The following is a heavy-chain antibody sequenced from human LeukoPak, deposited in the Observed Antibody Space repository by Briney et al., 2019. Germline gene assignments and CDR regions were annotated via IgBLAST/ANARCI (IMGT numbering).Heavy chain of an antibody. Sequence: GASVKVSCKASGYTLTGYYMHWVRQAPGQGLEWMGRINPNSGGTNYAQKFQGRVTMTRDTSISTAYMELSRLRSDDTAVYYCARDFRDSSGYSHAEYFQHWGQGTLVTVSS. CDR3: ARDFRDSSGYSHAEYFQH. CDR2: INPNSGGT. CDR1: GYTLTGYY. V-gene: IGHV1-2*06. J-gene: IGHJ1*01. D-gene: IGHD3-22*01.